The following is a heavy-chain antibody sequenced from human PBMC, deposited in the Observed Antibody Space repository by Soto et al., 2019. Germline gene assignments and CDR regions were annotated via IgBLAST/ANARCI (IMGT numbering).Heavy chain of an antibody. Sequence: GGSLILSCAASGFTFYDYAMHWVRQAPGKGLEWVSGISWNSGSIGYADSVKGRFTISRDKAKNSLYLQMNSLRAEDTALYYCAKHGRYYYYGMDVWGQGTTVTVSS. V-gene: IGHV3-9*01. CDR3: AKHGRYYYYGMDV. CDR2: ISWNSGSI. J-gene: IGHJ6*02. CDR1: GFTFYDYA.